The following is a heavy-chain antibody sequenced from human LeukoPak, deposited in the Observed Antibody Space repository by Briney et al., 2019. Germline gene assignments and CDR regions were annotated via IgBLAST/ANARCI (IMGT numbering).Heavy chain of an antibody. J-gene: IGHJ3*02. V-gene: IGHV4-34*01. D-gene: IGHD3-22*01. CDR3: AKSNGYGLIDI. Sequence: PSETLSLTCAVYGVSFSGYYWNWIRQPPGKGLEWIGEINPSGSSNYNPTLKIRISISVDTSKNQFSLKLNSVTAADTAVYYCAKSNGYGLIDIWGQGTMVTVSS. CDR1: GVSFSGYY. CDR2: INPSGSS.